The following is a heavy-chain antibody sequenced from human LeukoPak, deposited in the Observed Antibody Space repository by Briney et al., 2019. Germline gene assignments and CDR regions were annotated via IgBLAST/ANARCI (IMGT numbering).Heavy chain of an antibody. V-gene: IGHV3-43*02. J-gene: IGHJ4*02. Sequence: GESLKISCAASGFTFDDYAMHWVRQAPGKGLEWVSLISGDGGSTYYADSVKGRFTISRDNSKNSLYLQMSSLRTEDTALYYCAKDRLARVSSTTDYWGQGTLVTVSS. CDR3: AKDRLARVSSTTDY. D-gene: IGHD2-2*01. CDR2: ISGDGGST. CDR1: GFTFDDYA.